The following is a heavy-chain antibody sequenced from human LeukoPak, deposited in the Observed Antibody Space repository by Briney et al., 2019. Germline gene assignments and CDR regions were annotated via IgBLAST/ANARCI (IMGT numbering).Heavy chain of an antibody. CDR1: GGSIISYY. CDR2: IYTSGST. D-gene: IGHD3-10*01. V-gene: IGHV4-4*07. J-gene: IGHJ4*02. CDR3: ARSQGNGSGANDY. Sequence: SETLSLTCTVSGGSIISYYWSWIRQPAGKGLEWIGRIYTSGSTNYNPSLKSRVTISVDKSKNQFSLKLSSVTAADTAVYYCARSQGNGSGANDYWGQGTLVTVSS.